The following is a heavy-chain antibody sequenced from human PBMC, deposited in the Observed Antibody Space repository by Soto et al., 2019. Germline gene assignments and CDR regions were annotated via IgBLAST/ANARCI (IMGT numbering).Heavy chain of an antibody. Sequence: VGSLRLSFAVSGFTFSYYGMHWVRQAPGKGLEWVAVISYDGSNKDFADSVKVRFTISRDNSKSTLYLQMNSLRPEDTAVYYCANEALYYDSDGPDAFDLWGQGTMVTVSS. CDR1: GFTFSYYG. V-gene: IGHV3-30*18. J-gene: IGHJ3*01. CDR3: ANEALYYDSDGPDAFDL. CDR2: ISYDGSNK. D-gene: IGHD3-22*01.